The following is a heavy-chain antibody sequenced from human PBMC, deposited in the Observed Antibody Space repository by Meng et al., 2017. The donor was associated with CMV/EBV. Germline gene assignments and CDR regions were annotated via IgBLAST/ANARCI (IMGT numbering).Heavy chain of an antibody. V-gene: IGHV4-39*01. CDR2: ILYSGNT. CDR3: ARARERITIFGVVTYFGMDV. CDR1: GGPIRSGGYY. J-gene: IGHJ6*02. Sequence: GSLRLSCTVSGGPIRSGGYYWAWIRQPPGKGLEWIGSILYSGNTYYKSSLKSRLIILVDTSKNQFSLRLSSVTAADTAVYYCARARERITIFGVVTYFGMDVWGQGTTVTVSS. D-gene: IGHD3-3*01.